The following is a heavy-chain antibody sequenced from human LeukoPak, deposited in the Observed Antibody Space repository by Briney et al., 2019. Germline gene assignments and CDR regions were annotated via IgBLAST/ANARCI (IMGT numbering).Heavy chain of an antibody. CDR2: NYYSGST. J-gene: IGHJ4*02. Sequence: SETLSLTCTVSGGTISSSSYYWGWIRQPPGKELEWIGSNYYSGSTYYNPSLKSRVTISVDASKHQFSLMLSSVTAADTAVYYCAREIYCSGGSCYGGRFDYWGQGTLVTVSS. CDR1: GGTISSSSYY. CDR3: AREIYCSGGSCYGGRFDY. V-gene: IGHV4-39*07. D-gene: IGHD2-15*01.